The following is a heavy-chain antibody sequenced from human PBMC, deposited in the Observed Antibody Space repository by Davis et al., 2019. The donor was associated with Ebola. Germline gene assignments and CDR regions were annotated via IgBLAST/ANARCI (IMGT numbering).Heavy chain of an antibody. CDR3: ARGQDASFDY. D-gene: IGHD5-24*01. CDR1: GGSISSSHW. CDR2: IYHSGST. Sequence: MPGGSLRLSCDVSGGSISSSHWWTWVRQSPGKRLEWIGEIYHSGSTNYNPSLKSRVTMSVEKSTNRFSLRLTPVIGADTAVYYCARGQDASFDYWGQGAPVTVSS. V-gene: IGHV4-4*02. J-gene: IGHJ4*02.